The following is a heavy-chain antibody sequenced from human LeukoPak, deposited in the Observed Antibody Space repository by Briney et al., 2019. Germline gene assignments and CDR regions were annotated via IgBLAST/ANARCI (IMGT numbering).Heavy chain of an antibody. D-gene: IGHD2-8*01. Sequence: GGSLRLSCAASGFTFSSYSMNWVRQAPGKGLEWVSYISSSSSTIYYADSVKGRFTISRDNAKNSLYLQMNSLRAEDTAVYYCARDRMGVSDYWGQGTLVTVSS. V-gene: IGHV3-48*04. CDR2: ISSSSSTI. CDR3: ARDRMGVSDY. J-gene: IGHJ4*02. CDR1: GFTFSSYS.